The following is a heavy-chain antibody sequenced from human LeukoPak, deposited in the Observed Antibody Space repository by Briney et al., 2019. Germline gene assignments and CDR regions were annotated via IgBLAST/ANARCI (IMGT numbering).Heavy chain of an antibody. CDR1: GFTFSSYE. Sequence: GGSLRLSCAASGFTFSSYEMNWVRQAPGKGLEWVSYISSSGSTIYYADSVKGRFTISRDNAKKSLYLQMNSLRAEDTAVYYCARAGPSSSWHQFDYWGQGTLVTVSS. D-gene: IGHD6-13*01. CDR2: ISSSGSTI. V-gene: IGHV3-48*03. CDR3: ARAGPSSSWHQFDY. J-gene: IGHJ4*02.